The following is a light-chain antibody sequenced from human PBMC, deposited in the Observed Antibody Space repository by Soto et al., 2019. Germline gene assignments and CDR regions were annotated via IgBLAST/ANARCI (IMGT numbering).Light chain of an antibody. CDR2: TAS. Sequence: DIQMTQSPSSLSASVGDRVTITCRASQSISSYLTWYQQKAGKAPKLLIYTASTLQSGVPSRFSGSGSGTDFTLTISSLQPEDFATYYCQQSYSTPRNTFGQGTKLEIK. V-gene: IGKV1-39*01. CDR1: QSISSY. CDR3: QQSYSTPRNT. J-gene: IGKJ2*01.